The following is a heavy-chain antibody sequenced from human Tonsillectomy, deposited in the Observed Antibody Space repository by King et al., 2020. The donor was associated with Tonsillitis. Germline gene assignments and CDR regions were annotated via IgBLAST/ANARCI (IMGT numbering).Heavy chain of an antibody. Sequence: VQLVESGGGLVQPGGSLRLSCAASGFTFSSYAMSWVRQAPRKGLEWVSTIIRSDDSTYYEDSVKGRFTIARDNSKNTLYLKMNRLTAEDTAVYYCARRGDYNPFDYWGQGTLVTVSS. D-gene: IGHD4-17*01. CDR1: GFTFSSYA. CDR3: ARRGDYNPFDY. CDR2: IIRSDDST. J-gene: IGHJ4*02. V-gene: IGHV3-23*04.